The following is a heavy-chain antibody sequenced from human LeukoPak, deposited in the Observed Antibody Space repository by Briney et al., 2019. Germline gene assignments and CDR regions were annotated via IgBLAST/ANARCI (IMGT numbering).Heavy chain of an antibody. CDR2: IYYSGST. D-gene: IGHD2-2*01. J-gene: IGHJ4*02. CDR3: ARYRLDGNPLFDY. Sequence: SETLSLTCAVYGGSFSGYYWSWIRQPPGKGLEWIGYIYYSGSTNYNPSLKSRVTISVDTSKNQFSLKLSSVTAADTAVYYCARYRLDGNPLFDYWGQGTLVSVSS. V-gene: IGHV4-59*01. CDR1: GGSFSGYY.